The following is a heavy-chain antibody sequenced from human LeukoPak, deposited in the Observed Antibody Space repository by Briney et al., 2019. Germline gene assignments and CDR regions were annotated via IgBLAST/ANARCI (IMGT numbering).Heavy chain of an antibody. V-gene: IGHV4-4*07. CDR1: GGSISSYY. J-gene: IGHJ4*02. CDR3: AREMNYYDSSGPTDPPFDY. CDR2: IYTSGST. D-gene: IGHD3-22*01. Sequence: KPSETLSLTCTVSGGSISSYYWGWIRQPAGKGLEWIGRIYTSGSTNYNPSLKSRVTMSVDTSKNQFSLKLSSVTAADTAVYYCAREMNYYDSSGPTDPPFDYWGQGTLVTVSS.